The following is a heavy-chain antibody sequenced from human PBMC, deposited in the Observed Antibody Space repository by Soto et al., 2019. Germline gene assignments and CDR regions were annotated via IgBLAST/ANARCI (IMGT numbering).Heavy chain of an antibody. CDR2: IKQDGSEK. CDR3: AREEDSSSLRLGYYFDY. J-gene: IGHJ4*02. Sequence: EVQLVESGGGLVQPGGSLRLSCAASGFTFSSYWMSWVSQAPGKGLEWVANIKQDGSEKYYVDSVKGRFTISRDNAKNSLYLQMHSLRAEDTAVYYCAREEDSSSLRLGYYFDYWGQGTLVTVSS. D-gene: IGHD6-13*01. CDR1: GFTFSSYW. V-gene: IGHV3-7*05.